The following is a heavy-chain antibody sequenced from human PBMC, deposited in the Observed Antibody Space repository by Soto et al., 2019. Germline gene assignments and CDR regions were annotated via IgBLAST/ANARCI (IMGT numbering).Heavy chain of an antibody. J-gene: IGHJ4*02. V-gene: IGHV3-21*04. CDR2: ISSTPNYI. CDR1: GFTFPRYS. Sequence: GGSLRLSCAASGFTFPRYSMNWVRQAPGKGLERDSSISSTPNYIYYGDSMKGRLTISRDNAKYSQFLEMNSMRAEETAVYYWARESEDLTSNFIYWGQGAQVTVSS. CDR3: ARESEDLTSNFIY.